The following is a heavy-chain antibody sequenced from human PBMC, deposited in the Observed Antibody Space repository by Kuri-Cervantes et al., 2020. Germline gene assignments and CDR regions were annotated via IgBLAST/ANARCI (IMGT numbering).Heavy chain of an antibody. V-gene: IGHV3-13*01. CDR1: GFTFSSYD. Sequence: GGSLRLSCAASGFTFSSYDMHWVRQATGKGLEWVSAIGTAGDTYYPGSVKGRFTISRDNSKNTLYLQMNSLRAEDTAVYYCARMTTVYGMDVWGQGTTVTVSS. CDR3: ARMTTVYGMDV. J-gene: IGHJ6*02. D-gene: IGHD4-17*01. CDR2: IGTAGDT.